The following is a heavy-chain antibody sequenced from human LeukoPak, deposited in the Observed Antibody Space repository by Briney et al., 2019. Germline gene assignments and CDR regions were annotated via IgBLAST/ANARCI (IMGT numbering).Heavy chain of an antibody. Sequence: PGGSLRLSCAASGFSFSNYWMSWVRQAPGKGLEWVANIKEDGSEKYYVDSVKGRFTISRDNAKSTLYLQMNSLRAEDTAVYYCASSTQISKYADYWGQGALVTVSS. CDR1: GFSFSNYW. CDR2: IKEDGSEK. CDR3: ASSTQISKYADY. D-gene: IGHD2-2*01. V-gene: IGHV3-7*02. J-gene: IGHJ4*02.